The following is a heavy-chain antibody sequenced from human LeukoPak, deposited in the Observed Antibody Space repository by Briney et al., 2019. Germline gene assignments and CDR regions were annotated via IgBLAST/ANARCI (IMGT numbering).Heavy chain of an antibody. Sequence: PSETLSLTCSVSGDLISRYHWSWLREPPGGALEGIVYIYYSGSTNYNPSLKSRVTISVDTSKNQFSLKLSSVTAADTAVYYCARHFAFSYYYMDVWGKGTTVTVSS. V-gene: IGHV4-59*08. J-gene: IGHJ6*03. CDR2: IYYSGST. CDR1: GDLISRYH. CDR3: ARHFAFSYYYMDV.